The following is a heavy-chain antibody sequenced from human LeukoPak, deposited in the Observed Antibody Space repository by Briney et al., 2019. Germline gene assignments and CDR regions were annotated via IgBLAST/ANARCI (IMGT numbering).Heavy chain of an antibody. Sequence: ESGPTLVKPSETLSLTCTVSGGSISKYWSWIRQPPGKGLEWIGYIYYSGNTNYNPSLKSRVTISVDTSKNQFSLKLSSVTAADTAVYYCARTDIPPGPWGQGTLVTVSS. CDR1: GGSISKY. CDR3: ARTDIPPGP. V-gene: IGHV4-59*08. D-gene: IGHD2-15*01. CDR2: IYYSGNT. J-gene: IGHJ4*02.